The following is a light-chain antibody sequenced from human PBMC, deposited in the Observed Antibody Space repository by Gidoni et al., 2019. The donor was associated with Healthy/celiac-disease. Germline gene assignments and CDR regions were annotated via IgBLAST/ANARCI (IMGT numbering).Light chain of an antibody. CDR2: ADS. J-gene: IGLJ2*01. Sequence: SYVLTPPPSVSEAPGQTARITCGGNNIGSKSVHWYQQNPGQAPVLVVYADSDRPSGIPERFSGSNSGNTATLTISRVEAGDDADYYCQVWDSSSDHVVFGGGTKLTVL. V-gene: IGLV3-21*02. CDR3: QVWDSSSDHVV. CDR1: NIGSKS.